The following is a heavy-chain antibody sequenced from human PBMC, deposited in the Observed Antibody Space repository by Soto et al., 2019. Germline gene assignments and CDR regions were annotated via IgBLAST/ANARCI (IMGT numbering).Heavy chain of an antibody. V-gene: IGHV1-69*13. Sequence: SVKVSCKASGGTFSSYAISWVRQAPGQGLEWMGGIIPIFGTANYAQKFQGRVTITADESTSTAYMELSSLRSEDTAVYYCARRGEITIFGVAPYYFDYWGQGTMVTVYS. J-gene: IGHJ4*02. CDR2: IIPIFGTA. CDR3: ARRGEITIFGVAPYYFDY. CDR1: GGTFSSYA. D-gene: IGHD3-3*01.